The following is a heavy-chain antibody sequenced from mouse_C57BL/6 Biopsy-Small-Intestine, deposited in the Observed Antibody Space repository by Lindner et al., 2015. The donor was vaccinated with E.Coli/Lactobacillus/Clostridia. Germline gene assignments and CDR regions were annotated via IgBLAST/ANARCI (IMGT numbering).Heavy chain of an antibody. V-gene: IGHV1-7*01. Sequence: SVKVSCKASGYTFNSYGVSWVRQAPGQGLEWMGWISGYNGNTNYGQKVQGRVTMTTDTSMNTSYLELRSLRSDDTAVYYCARVGYHYDSSGYFSDVWGQGILVTVSS. CDR2: ISGYNGNT. CDR3: ARVGYHYDSSGYFSDV. J-gene: IGHJ4*01. CDR1: GYTFNSYG. D-gene: IGHD2-4*01.